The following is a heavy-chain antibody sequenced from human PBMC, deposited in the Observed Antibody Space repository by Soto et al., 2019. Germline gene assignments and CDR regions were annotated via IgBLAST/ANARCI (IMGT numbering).Heavy chain of an antibody. V-gene: IGHV1-18*01. Sequence: QVPLVQSGAEVKKPGASVRVSCKASGYTFDSYGLTWVRQAPGPGLEWMGWISTHTGNTDYPQRFQARVTMTTDKSTRTAFLDLRSLTSDDPAVYYCVRDVSVSSGSFGGYWGQGTLVSVSS. CDR3: VRDVSVSSGSFGGY. D-gene: IGHD3-10*01. CDR1: GYTFDSYG. J-gene: IGHJ4*02. CDR2: ISTHTGNT.